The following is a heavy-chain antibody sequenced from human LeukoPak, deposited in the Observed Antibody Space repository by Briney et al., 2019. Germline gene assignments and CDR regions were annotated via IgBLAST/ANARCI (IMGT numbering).Heavy chain of an antibody. CDR3: ARVQGADAFDI. D-gene: IGHD1-26*01. CDR2: ISAYNGNT. Sequence: KVSXXXSGXTXXSYGIXWVRQAPGQGLEWMGWISAYNGNTNYAQKLQGRVTMTTDTSTSTAYMELRSLRSDDTAVYYCARVQGADAFDIWGQGTMVTVSS. J-gene: IGHJ3*02. CDR1: GXTXXSYG. V-gene: IGHV1-18*01.